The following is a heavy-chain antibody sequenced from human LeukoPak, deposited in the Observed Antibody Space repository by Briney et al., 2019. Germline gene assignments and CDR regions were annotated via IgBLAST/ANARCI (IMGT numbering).Heavy chain of an antibody. D-gene: IGHD1-26*01. CDR2: IYHSGST. Sequence: SETLSLTCTVSGYSISSGYYWGWIRQPPGKGLEWIGSIYHSGSTYYNPSLKSRVTISVDTSKNQFSLKLSSVTAADTAVYYCARPLGLGVDYWGQGILVTVSS. J-gene: IGHJ4*02. CDR1: GYSISSGYY. V-gene: IGHV4-38-2*02. CDR3: ARPLGLGVDY.